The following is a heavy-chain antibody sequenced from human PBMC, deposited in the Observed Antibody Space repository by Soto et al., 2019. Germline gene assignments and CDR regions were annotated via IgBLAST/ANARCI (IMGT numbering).Heavy chain of an antibody. J-gene: IGHJ3*02. V-gene: IGHV4-59*01. CDR3: ARGRGGWFINQLLNAFDI. CDR1: GGSISSYY. CDR2: IYYNGST. Sequence: QVQLQESGPGLVKPSETLSLTCTVSGGSISSYYWSWIRQPPGKGLEWIGYIYYNGSTNYNPSLKSRVTISVDTSKNQFSLKLSSVTAADTAVYYCARGRGGWFINQLLNAFDIWGQGTMVTVSS. D-gene: IGHD2-2*01.